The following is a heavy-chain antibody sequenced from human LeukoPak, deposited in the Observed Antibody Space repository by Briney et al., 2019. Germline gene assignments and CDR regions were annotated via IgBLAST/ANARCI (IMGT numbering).Heavy chain of an antibody. J-gene: IGHJ6*02. V-gene: IGHV4-34*01. D-gene: IGHD3-10*01. CDR3: ARGRVWFGESFFYGMDV. Sequence: SETLSLTCAVYGGSFSGYYWSWIRQPPGKGLEWIGEINHSGSTNYNPSLKSRVTISVDTSKNQFSLKLSSVTAADTAVYYCARGRVWFGESFFYGMDVWGQGTTVTVSS. CDR1: GGSFSGYY. CDR2: INHSGST.